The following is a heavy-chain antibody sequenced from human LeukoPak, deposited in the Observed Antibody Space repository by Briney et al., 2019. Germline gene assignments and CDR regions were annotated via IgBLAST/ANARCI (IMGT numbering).Heavy chain of an antibody. CDR1: GYIFTGYY. D-gene: IGHD4-17*01. Sequence: ASVKVSCKASGYIFTGYYMHWVRQAPGQGLEWMGRINPNSGGANYAPKFQGRVAMTRDMSISTAYMELSRLGSDDTAVYHCARGSDYGASPGLNWGQGTLVTVSS. CDR2: INPNSGGA. V-gene: IGHV1-2*06. J-gene: IGHJ4*02. CDR3: ARGSDYGASPGLN.